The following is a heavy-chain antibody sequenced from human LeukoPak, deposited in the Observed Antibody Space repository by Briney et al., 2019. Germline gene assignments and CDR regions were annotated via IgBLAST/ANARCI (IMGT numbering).Heavy chain of an antibody. V-gene: IGHV5-10-1*01. Sequence: GESLKISCKGSGYSFTSYWISWVRQMPGKGLEWMGRIDPSDSYTNYSPSFQGHVTISADKSISTAYLQWSSLKASDTAMYYCARVEYCSSTSCRYYYYYGMDVWGQGTTVTVSS. CDR1: GYSFTSYW. D-gene: IGHD2-2*01. CDR3: ARVEYCSSTSCRYYYYYGMDV. CDR2: IDPSDSYT. J-gene: IGHJ6*02.